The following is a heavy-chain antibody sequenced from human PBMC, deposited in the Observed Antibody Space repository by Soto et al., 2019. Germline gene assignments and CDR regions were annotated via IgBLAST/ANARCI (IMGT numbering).Heavy chain of an antibody. CDR3: ARERIDFWTYYYGMDV. V-gene: IGHV3-33*01. CDR2: IWYDGSNK. J-gene: IGHJ6*02. D-gene: IGHD3-3*01. Sequence: HPGGSLRLSCAASGFTFSSYGMHWVRQAPGKGLEWVAVIWYDGSNKYYADSVKGRFTISRDNSKNTLYLQMNSLRAEDTAVYYCARERIDFWTYYYGMDVWGQGTTVTVSS. CDR1: GFTFSSYG.